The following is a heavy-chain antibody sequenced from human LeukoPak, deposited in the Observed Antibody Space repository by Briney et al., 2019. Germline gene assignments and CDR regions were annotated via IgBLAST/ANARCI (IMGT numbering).Heavy chain of an antibody. V-gene: IGHV3-15*01. CDR3: MSDLDN. CDR1: GFTFSSDA. Sequence: GGSLRLSCAASGFTFSSDAMSWVRQAQGKGLEWVGRIKTKGEGGTVDYAAPVKGRFTISRDDSRNTLYLQMNSLKTEDTAIYYCMSDLDNWGQGTLVTVSS. CDR2: IKTKGEGGTV. J-gene: IGHJ4*02.